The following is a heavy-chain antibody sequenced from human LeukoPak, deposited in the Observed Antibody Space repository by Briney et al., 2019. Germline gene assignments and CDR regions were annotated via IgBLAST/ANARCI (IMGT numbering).Heavy chain of an antibody. CDR3: VRVGRSAFDI. CDR1: GFTLGRYC. CDR2: IKQDGSDK. J-gene: IGHJ3*02. Sequence: GGSLRLSCAASGFTLGRYCMSWVRQAPGKGLEWVANIKQDGSDKYYVDSVKGRFTVSRDNAQNSLYLQINSLRAEDTAVYYCVRVGRSAFDIWGQGTMVTVSS. V-gene: IGHV3-7*01.